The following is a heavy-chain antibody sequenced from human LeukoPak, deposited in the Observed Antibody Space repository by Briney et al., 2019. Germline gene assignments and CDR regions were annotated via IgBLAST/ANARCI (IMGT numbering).Heavy chain of an antibody. D-gene: IGHD2-21*01. Sequence: PGGSLRLSCAASGFTFSSYWMSWVRKAPGKGLEWVANIKQDGSEKYYVDSVKGRFTISRDNAKNSLYLQMNSLRAEDTAVYYCARDQTYCGGDCYGYWGQGTLVTVSS. CDR2: IKQDGSEK. CDR1: GFTFSSYW. V-gene: IGHV3-7*01. CDR3: ARDQTYCGGDCYGY. J-gene: IGHJ4*02.